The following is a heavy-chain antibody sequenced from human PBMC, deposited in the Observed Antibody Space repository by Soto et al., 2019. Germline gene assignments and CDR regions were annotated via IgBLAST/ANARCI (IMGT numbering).Heavy chain of an antibody. V-gene: IGHV1-69*12. CDR3: ARDQSGYDYHYYGMDV. D-gene: IGHD5-12*01. CDR2: IIPIFGTA. CDR1: GGTFSSYA. J-gene: IGHJ6*02. Sequence: QVQLVQSGAEVKKPGSSVKVSCKASGGTFSSYAISWVRQAPGQGLEWMGGIIPIFGTANYAQKFQGRVTITADESTRTAYMELSRLRSEDTAVYYCARDQSGYDYHYYGMDVWGQGTTVTVSS.